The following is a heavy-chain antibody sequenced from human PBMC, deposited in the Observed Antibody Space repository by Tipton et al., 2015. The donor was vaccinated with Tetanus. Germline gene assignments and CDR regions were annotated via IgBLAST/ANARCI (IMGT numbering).Heavy chain of an antibody. J-gene: IGHJ5*02. CDR1: GLSFSDYF. CDR2: ISSSGTTM. Sequence: SLRLSCAASGLSFSDYFMGWVRQAPGEGLEWISYISSSGTTMYYADSVKGRFTISRDNAKNSLFLQMNSLRDEDTAVYYCVNFAPSWGQGTLVTVSP. V-gene: IGHV3-11*04. CDR3: VNFAPS.